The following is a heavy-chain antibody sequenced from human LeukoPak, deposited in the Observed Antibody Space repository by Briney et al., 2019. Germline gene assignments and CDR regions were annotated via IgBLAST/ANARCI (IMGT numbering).Heavy chain of an antibody. J-gene: IGHJ4*02. V-gene: IGHV3-33*01. CDR1: GFTFSNHG. Sequence: PGRSLRLSCAASGFTFSNHGMHWVRQAPGKGLEWVAVIWYDGSKKYYADSVKGRFTISRDNSRNTLYLQMNSLRAEDTAVYYCASIAAAGQGVDYWGQGTLVSVSS. D-gene: IGHD6-13*01. CDR3: ASIAAAGQGVDY. CDR2: IWYDGSKK.